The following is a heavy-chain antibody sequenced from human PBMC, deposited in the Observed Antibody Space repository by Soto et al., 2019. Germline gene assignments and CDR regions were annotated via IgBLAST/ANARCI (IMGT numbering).Heavy chain of an antibody. Sequence: QITLKESGPTLVKPTQTLTLTCTFSGFSLSTSGVGVCWIRQPPGKALEGLALIYWDDYKRYSPSLKSRLTITKDTSKNQVVLTMNNMDPVDTATYYCAHRPGYSSSWYQDWFDPWGQGTLVTVSS. CDR2: IYWDDYK. V-gene: IGHV2-5*02. CDR1: GFSLSTSGVG. D-gene: IGHD6-13*01. CDR3: AHRPGYSSSWYQDWFDP. J-gene: IGHJ5*02.